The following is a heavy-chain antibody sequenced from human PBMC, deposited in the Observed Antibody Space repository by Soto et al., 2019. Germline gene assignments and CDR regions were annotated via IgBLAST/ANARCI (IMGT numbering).Heavy chain of an antibody. CDR3: AREGDHAFSLGY. Sequence: QVQLQESGPGLVKPSGILSLTCAVSGGSITDKWWSWIRQTPGKGLEWIGEIYHSGSTNYNPSLKRRVTMSVDKSKNDFSLKLYSLTAADTAIYYCAREGDHAFSLGYWGQGTLVTVSS. CDR1: GGSITDKW. V-gene: IGHV4-4*02. CDR2: IYHSGST. J-gene: IGHJ4*02. D-gene: IGHD3-16*01.